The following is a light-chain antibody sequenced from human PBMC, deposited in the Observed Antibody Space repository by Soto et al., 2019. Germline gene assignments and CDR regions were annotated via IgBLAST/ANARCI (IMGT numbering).Light chain of an antibody. Sequence: DVQMTQSPPSLSASVGVRVTITCRASQTIDRSLNWYQQKPGKAPNLLIYDASNLQSGVPSRFSGSGSGTDFTLTISSLQPDDFATYSCQQSHSLPFTFGPGTKVDIK. CDR1: QTIDRS. CDR3: QQSHSLPFT. CDR2: DAS. J-gene: IGKJ3*01. V-gene: IGKV1-39*01.